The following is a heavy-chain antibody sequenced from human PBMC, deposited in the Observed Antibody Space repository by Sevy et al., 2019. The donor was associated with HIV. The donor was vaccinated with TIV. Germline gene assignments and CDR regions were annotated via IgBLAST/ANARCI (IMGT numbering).Heavy chain of an antibody. J-gene: IGHJ4*02. CDR3: ARRYFDL. V-gene: IGHV3-7*03. CDR1: GFTFSSYW. Sequence: GGSLRLSCAASGFTFSSYWMSWVRQAPGKGLEWVANIRQDGSEMYYVGSVKGRFTISRDNAKNALYLQMDGLRAEDTAVYYCARRYFDLWGQGTLVTVSS. CDR2: IRQDGSEM.